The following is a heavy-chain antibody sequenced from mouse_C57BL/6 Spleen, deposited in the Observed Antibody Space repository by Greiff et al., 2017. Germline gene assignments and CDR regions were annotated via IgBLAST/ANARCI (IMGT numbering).Heavy chain of an antibody. J-gene: IGHJ3*01. D-gene: IGHD2-4*01. CDR2: ISYDGSN. Sequence: EVQLVESGPGLVKPSQSLSLTCSVTGYSITSGYYWNWIRQFPGNKLEWMGYISYDGSNNYNPSLKNRISITRDTSKNQFFLKLNSVTTEDTATYYCARDEDYLAWFAYWGQGTLVTVSA. CDR1: GYSITSGYY. CDR3: ARDEDYLAWFAY. V-gene: IGHV3-6*01.